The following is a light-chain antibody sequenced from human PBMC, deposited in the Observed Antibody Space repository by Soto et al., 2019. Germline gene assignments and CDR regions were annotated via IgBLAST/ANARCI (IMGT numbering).Light chain of an antibody. V-gene: IGKV3-11*01. J-gene: IGKJ2*01. CDR3: QQRSYWPYT. CDR1: QSVSSY. CDR2: DAS. Sequence: EIVLTQSPATLSLSPGERATLSCRASQSVSSYFAWYQHKPVQAPRLLIYDASNRATGIPARFSGSGSGTDFTLTISSLEPEDFVVYYCQQRSYWPYTFGQGTQLQIK.